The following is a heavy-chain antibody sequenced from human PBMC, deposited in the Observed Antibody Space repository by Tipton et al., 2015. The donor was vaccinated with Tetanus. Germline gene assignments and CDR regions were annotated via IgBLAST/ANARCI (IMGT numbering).Heavy chain of an antibody. D-gene: IGHD3-22*01. CDR3: ARTPPYYDSSGPPDY. CDR1: GVSISTYY. Sequence: TLSLTCTVSGVSISTYYWSWIRQPPGKGLEWIGYIYYSATTNYNPSLKSRVTISVDKSKNQFSLKLSSVTAADTAVYYCARTPPYYDSSGPPDYWGQGTLVTVSS. V-gene: IGHV4-59*12. CDR2: IYYSATT. J-gene: IGHJ4*02.